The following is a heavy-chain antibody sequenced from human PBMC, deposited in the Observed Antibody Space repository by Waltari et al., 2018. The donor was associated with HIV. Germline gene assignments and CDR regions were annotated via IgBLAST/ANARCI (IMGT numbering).Heavy chain of an antibody. J-gene: IGHJ6*02. CDR1: GFTFSSYA. CDR2: IWYDGSNK. Sequence: VQVVESGGGVVQPGRSLRLSCAASGFTFSSYAMHWVRQAPGKGLEWVAVIWYDGSNKYYADSVKGRFTISRDNSKNTLYLQMNSLRAEDTAVYYCAREGGSSGQRVRYYYYGMDVWGQGTTVTVSS. CDR3: AREGGSSGQRVRYYYYGMDV. D-gene: IGHD3-22*01. V-gene: IGHV3-33*01.